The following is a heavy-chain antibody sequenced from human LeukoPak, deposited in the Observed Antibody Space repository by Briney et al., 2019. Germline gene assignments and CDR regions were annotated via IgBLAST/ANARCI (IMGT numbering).Heavy chain of an antibody. CDR1: GFTFSSYA. J-gene: IGHJ4*02. CDR3: GKVSTVTTRNWIDD. D-gene: IGHD4-17*01. V-gene: IGHV3-30*04. Sequence: GGSLRLSCAASGFTFSSYAMRWVRQAPGKGLEWVAGISDGGGNKYYADSVKGRFTISRDNSKNTLYLQMNSLRAEDPAVYFRGKVSTVTTRNWIDDWGQGTPVTVSS. CDR2: ISDGGGNK.